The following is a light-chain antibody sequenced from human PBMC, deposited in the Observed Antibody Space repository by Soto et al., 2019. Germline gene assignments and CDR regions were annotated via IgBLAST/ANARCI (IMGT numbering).Light chain of an antibody. CDR3: SSYAGSNNL. CDR2: EVT. Sequence: QSALTQPPSASGSPGQSVTISCTGTSSDVGGYNYVSWYQQHPGKAPKLIIYEVTKRPSGVPDRFSGSKSGNTASLTVSGLHAEDEADYYRSSYAGSNNLFGGGTKLTVL. V-gene: IGLV2-8*01. J-gene: IGLJ2*01. CDR1: SSDVGGYNY.